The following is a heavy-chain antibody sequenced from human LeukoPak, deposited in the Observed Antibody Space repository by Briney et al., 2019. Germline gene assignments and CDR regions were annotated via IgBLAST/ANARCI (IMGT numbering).Heavy chain of an antibody. V-gene: IGHV3-33*01. J-gene: IGHJ4*02. Sequence: PGRSLRLSCAASGFTFSSYGMHWVRQAPGKGLEWVAVIWYDGSNKYYADSVKGRFTISRDNSKNTLYLQMNSLRAEDTAVYYCARGPRVYSSSWQDFDYWGQGTLVTVSS. CDR3: ARGPRVYSSSWQDFDY. CDR1: GFTFSSYG. D-gene: IGHD6-13*01. CDR2: IWYDGSNK.